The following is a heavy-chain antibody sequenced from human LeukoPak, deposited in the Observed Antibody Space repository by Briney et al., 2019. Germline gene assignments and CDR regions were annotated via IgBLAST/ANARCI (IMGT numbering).Heavy chain of an antibody. Sequence: GGSLRLSCAASGFTFSSYEMNWVRQAPGKGLEWVSYISSSGSTIYYADSVKGRFTISRDNAKNSLYLQMNSLRAEDTAVYYCARSSDYCDYVGQVFDYWGQGTLVSVSS. CDR2: ISSSGSTI. CDR3: ARSSDYCDYVGQVFDY. D-gene: IGHD4-17*01. J-gene: IGHJ4*02. V-gene: IGHV3-48*03. CDR1: GFTFSSYE.